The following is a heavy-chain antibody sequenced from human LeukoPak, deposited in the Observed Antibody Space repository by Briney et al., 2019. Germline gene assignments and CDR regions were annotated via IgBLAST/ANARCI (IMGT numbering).Heavy chain of an antibody. CDR2: IYYSGST. V-gene: IGHV4-59*01. CDR3: ARASLCSSTSCYSGDWFDP. J-gene: IGHJ5*02. Sequence: PSETLSLTCTVSGGSISSYYWSWIRQPPGKGLGWIGYIYYSGSTNYNPSLKSRVTISVDTSKNQFSLKLSSVTAADTAVYYCARASLCSSTSCYSGDWFDPWGQGTLVTVSS. CDR1: GGSISSYY. D-gene: IGHD2-2*01.